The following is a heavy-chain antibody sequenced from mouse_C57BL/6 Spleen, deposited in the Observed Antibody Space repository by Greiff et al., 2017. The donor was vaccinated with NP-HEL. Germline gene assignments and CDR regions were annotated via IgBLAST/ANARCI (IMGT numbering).Heavy chain of an antibody. CDR1: GYSFPSYY. CDR3: ARGRGAYYFDY. CDR2: IYPGSGNP. J-gene: IGHJ2*01. V-gene: IGHV1-66*01. Sequence: QLRLTGSGPGLVKPGASVRISCRASGYSFPSYYIHWVKQRPGPGLEWIGWIYPGSGNPKYNEKFKGKATLTADTSSSTAYMQLSSLTSEDSAVYYCARGRGAYYFDYWGQGTTLTVSS.